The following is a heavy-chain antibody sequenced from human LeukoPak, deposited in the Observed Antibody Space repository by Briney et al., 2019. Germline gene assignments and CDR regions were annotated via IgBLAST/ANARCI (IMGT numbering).Heavy chain of an antibody. CDR3: AREASTEIIGGMDV. CDR2: IQTGGDPK. V-gene: IGHV3-30*02. D-gene: IGHD2-8*02. J-gene: IGHJ6*02. CDR1: GFSFSSNG. Sequence: GGPLRLSCAASGFSFSSNGIHWVRQAPGKGLEWVSFIQTGGDPKYYADSVRGRFTISRDNSKKTCSLQMDSLRVEDTATYYCAREASTEIIGGMDVRGQGTTVTVTS.